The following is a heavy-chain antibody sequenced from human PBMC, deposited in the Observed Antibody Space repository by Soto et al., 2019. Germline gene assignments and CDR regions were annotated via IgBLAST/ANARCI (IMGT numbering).Heavy chain of an antibody. CDR3: ARTYYDFWSGYWRWFDP. CDR2: IYYSGST. V-gene: IGHV4-31*03. D-gene: IGHD3-3*01. J-gene: IGHJ5*02. Sequence: SETLSLTCTVSGVSISSSRYYWVWIREHPLKCLEWIGNIYYSGSTYYNPSLKSRVTISVDTSKNQFSLKLSSVTAADTAVYYCARTYYDFWSGYWRWFDPWGQGTLVTVSS. CDR1: GVSISSSRYY.